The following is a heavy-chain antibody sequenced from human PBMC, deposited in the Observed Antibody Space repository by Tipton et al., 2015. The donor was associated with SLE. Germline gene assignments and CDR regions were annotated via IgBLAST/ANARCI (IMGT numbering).Heavy chain of an antibody. CDR1: GFTFSSYA. CDR2: ISYDGSNK. Sequence: SLRLSCAASGFTFSSYAMHWVRQAPGKGLEWVAVISYDGSNKYYADSVKGRFTISRDNSKNTPYLQMNSLRAEDTAVYYCASELTGYYGMDVWGQGTTVTVSS. J-gene: IGHJ6*02. D-gene: IGHD7-27*01. CDR3: ASELTGYYGMDV. V-gene: IGHV3-30*04.